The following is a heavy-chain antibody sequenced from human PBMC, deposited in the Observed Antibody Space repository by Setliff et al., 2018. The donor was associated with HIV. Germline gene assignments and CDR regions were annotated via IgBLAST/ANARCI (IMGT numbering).Heavy chain of an antibody. V-gene: IGHV3-7*05. CDR1: GFLFHTYW. CDR2: IKPDGSEK. Sequence: GGSLRLSCAASGFLFHTYWMSWVRQAPGKGLEWVAKIKPDGSEKYYVDSVRGRFTISRDNAKNSLCLQMNSLRAEDTAVYYCVTETWFRFDYWGQGTLVTVSS. CDR3: VTETWFRFDY. J-gene: IGHJ4*02. D-gene: IGHD3-10*01.